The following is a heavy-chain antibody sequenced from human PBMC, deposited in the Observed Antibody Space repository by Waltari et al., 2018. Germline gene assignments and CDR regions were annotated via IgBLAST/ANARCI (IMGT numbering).Heavy chain of an antibody. CDR3: ARGRCSSTSCYGHYYYYYMDV. V-gene: IGHV1-8*01. CDR2: MNPNSGNT. Sequence: QVQLVQSGAEVKKPGASVKVSCKASGYTFTSYDINWVRQATGQGLEWMGWMNPNSGNTGYAQKFQCRVTMTRNTSISTAYMELSSLRSEDTAVYYCARGRCSSTSCYGHYYYYYMDVWGKGTTVTVSS. J-gene: IGHJ6*03. D-gene: IGHD2-2*01. CDR1: GYTFTSYD.